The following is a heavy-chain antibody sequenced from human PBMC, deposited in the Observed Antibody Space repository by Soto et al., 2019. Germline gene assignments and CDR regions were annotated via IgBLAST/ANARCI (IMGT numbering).Heavy chain of an antibody. Sequence: GGSLRLSCAASGFSFSTSTMNWVRQAPGKGLEWVSYISSGSTTIYYADSVKGRFTISRDNGKNSLYLQMNSLRDEDTAVYYCARVRRNDASDYYGMDVWGQGTTVTVSS. V-gene: IGHV3-48*02. CDR2: ISSGSTTI. D-gene: IGHD1-1*01. CDR3: ARVRRNDASDYYGMDV. J-gene: IGHJ6*02. CDR1: GFSFSTST.